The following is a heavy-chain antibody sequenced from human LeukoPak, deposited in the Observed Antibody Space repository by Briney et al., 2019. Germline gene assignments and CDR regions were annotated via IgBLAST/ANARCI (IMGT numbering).Heavy chain of an antibody. CDR2: IYYSGST. Sequence: PSQTLSLTCTVSGGSISSGDYYWSWIRQPPGKGLEWIRYIYYSGSTYYNPSLKSRVTISVDTSKNQFSLKLSSVTAADTAVYYFARETAIVVEPAAITGDMDVWGKGTTVTVSS. J-gene: IGHJ6*03. CDR3: ARETAIVVEPAAITGDMDV. V-gene: IGHV4-30-4*08. D-gene: IGHD2-2*01. CDR1: GGSISSGDYY.